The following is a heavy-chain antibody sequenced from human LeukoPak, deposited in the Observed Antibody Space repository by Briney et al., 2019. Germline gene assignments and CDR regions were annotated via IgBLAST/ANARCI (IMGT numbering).Heavy chain of an antibody. CDR3: ARAMADLDY. V-gene: IGHV1-46*01. D-gene: IGHD5-18*01. J-gene: IGHJ4*02. CDR1: GYTFTSYY. Sequence: ASVKVSCKASGYTFTSYYILWVRQAPGQGLEWMGIINPSGDSPSYAQKFQGRVTMTRDTSTSTVYMELSSLTSEDTAVYYCARAMADLDYWGQGTLVTVSS. CDR2: INPSGDSP.